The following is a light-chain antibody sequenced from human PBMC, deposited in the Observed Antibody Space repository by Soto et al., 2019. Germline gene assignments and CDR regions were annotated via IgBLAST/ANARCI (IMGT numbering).Light chain of an antibody. J-gene: IGKJ4*01. CDR3: QQFNTYPALT. CDR2: DVS. Sequence: AIQLTQSPSSLSASVGDRVTITCRASQGISSALAWYQQKPGKSPNLLIYDVSSLESGVPSRFSGSGSGTDFTLTISSLQPEDFATYYCQQFNTYPALTFVVGTKLDIK. CDR1: QGISSA. V-gene: IGKV1-13*02.